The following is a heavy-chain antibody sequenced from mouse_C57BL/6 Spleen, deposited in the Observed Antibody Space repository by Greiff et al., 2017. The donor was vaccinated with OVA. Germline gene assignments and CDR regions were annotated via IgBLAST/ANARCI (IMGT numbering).Heavy chain of an antibody. D-gene: IGHD2-4*01. CDR1: GYTFTSYR. CDR3: ARGYYDLWYFDV. CDR2: INPRNGGT. J-gene: IGHJ1*03. Sequence: QVQLKQPGTELVKPGASVKLSCKASGYTFTSYRMHWVKQRPGQGLEWIGNINPRNGGTNYNEKFKSKATLTVDKSSSTAYMQLSSLTSEDSAVYYCARGYYDLWYFDVWGTGTTVTVSS. V-gene: IGHV1-53*01.